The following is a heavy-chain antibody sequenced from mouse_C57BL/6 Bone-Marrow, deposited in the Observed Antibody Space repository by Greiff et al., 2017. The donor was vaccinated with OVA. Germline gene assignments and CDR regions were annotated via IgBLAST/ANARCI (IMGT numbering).Heavy chain of an antibody. J-gene: IGHJ3*01. D-gene: IGHD2-3*01. V-gene: IGHV1-26*01. Sequence: EVQLQQSGPELVKPGASVKISCKASGYTFTDYYMNWVKQSHGKSLEWIGDINPNNGGTSYNQKFKGKATLTVDKSSSTAYMELRSLTSEDSAVYYCARLDGYYPYWGQGTLVTVSA. CDR2: INPNNGGT. CDR3: ARLDGYYPY. CDR1: GYTFTDYY.